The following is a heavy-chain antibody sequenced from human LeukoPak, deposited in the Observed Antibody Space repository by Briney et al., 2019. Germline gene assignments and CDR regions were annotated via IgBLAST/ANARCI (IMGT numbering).Heavy chain of an antibody. CDR2: IDEDGGEK. D-gene: IGHD5-24*01. V-gene: IGHV3-7*01. CDR1: GITFRRHW. CDR3: APEPSDDVES. J-gene: IGHJ4*02. Sequence: GESLKLSCAASGITFRRHWMSWVRQAPGKGLEWVANIDEDGGEKNYVDSVKGRFTISRDNAKNSWYLQMNSLRTEDTAMYYCAPEPSDDVESWGQGILVTVSS.